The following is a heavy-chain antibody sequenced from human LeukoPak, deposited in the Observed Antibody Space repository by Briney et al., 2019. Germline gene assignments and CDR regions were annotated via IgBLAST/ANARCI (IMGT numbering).Heavy chain of an antibody. D-gene: IGHD1-26*01. CDR2: IWYDGSNK. V-gene: IGHV3-33*01. CDR1: GFTFSSYG. Sequence: GGSLRLSCAASGFTFSSYGMHWVRQAPGKGLEWVAVIWYDGSNKYYADSVKGRFTISRDNSKNTLYLQMNSLRAEDTAVYYCATDHCAQAGVLLRTSGFFYSGQGTLVTVSS. CDR3: ATDHCAQAGVLLRTSGFFY. J-gene: IGHJ4*02.